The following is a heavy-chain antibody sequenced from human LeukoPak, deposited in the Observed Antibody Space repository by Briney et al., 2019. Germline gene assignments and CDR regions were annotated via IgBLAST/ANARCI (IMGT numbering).Heavy chain of an antibody. Sequence: GGSLRLSCAASGFTFSSYAMHWVRQAPGKGLEWVAVISYDGSNKYYADSVKGRFTISGDNSKNALYLQMNSLRAEDTAVYYCARESRAFDIWGQGTMVTVSS. J-gene: IGHJ3*02. CDR3: ARESRAFDI. CDR1: GFTFSSYA. CDR2: ISYDGSNK. V-gene: IGHV3-30-3*01.